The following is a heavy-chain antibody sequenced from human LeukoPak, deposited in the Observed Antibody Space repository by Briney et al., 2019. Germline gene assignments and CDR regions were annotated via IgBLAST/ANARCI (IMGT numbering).Heavy chain of an antibody. CDR3: ARGMGYYDSSGYYYSDYYYMDV. V-gene: IGHV4-38-2*02. CDR1: GYSISSGYY. D-gene: IGHD3-22*01. Sequence: SETLSLTCTVSGYSISSGYYWGWIRQPPGKGLEWIGSIYHSGSTYYNPSLKSRVTIPVDTSKNQFSLKLSSVTAADTAVYYCARGMGYYDSSGYYYSDYYYMDVWGKGTTVTVSS. J-gene: IGHJ6*03. CDR2: IYHSGST.